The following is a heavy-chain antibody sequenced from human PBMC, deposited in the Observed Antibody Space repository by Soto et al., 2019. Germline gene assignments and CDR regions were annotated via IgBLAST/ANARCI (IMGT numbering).Heavy chain of an antibody. D-gene: IGHD5-18*01. J-gene: IGHJ4*02. Sequence: QLQLQESGPGLVKPSETLSLTCTVSGGSISSSSYYWGWIRQPPGKGLEWIGSIYYSGSTYYNPSLKSRVTISVHTSKNQFSLKLSSVTAADTAVYYCARQIVYSYDYWGQGTLVTVSS. V-gene: IGHV4-39*01. CDR2: IYYSGST. CDR1: GGSISSSSYY. CDR3: ARQIVYSYDY.